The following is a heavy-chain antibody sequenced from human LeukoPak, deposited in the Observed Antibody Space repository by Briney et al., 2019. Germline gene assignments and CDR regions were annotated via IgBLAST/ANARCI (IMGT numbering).Heavy chain of an antibody. Sequence: SETLSLTCTVSGGSMSSSSYYWGWIRQPPGKGLEWIGSIYYSGSTYYNPSLKSRVTISVDTSKNQFSLKLSSVTAADTAVYYCARGLFGYEAPFDYWGQGTLVTVSS. J-gene: IGHJ4*02. V-gene: IGHV4-39*07. CDR1: GGSMSSSSYY. CDR3: ARGLFGYEAPFDY. CDR2: IYYSGST. D-gene: IGHD5-12*01.